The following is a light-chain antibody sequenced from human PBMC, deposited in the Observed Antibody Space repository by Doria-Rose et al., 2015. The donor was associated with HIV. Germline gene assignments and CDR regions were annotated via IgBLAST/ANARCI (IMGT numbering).Light chain of an antibody. CDR1: SSDVGGYTY. Sequence: LTPPSSSPGSPGPSITISCTGTSSDVGGYTYVSWYQQHPGKAPKLMIYDVSKRPSGVSNRFSGSKSGNTASLTISGLQAEDEVDYYCSSYTSSTTYVFGTGTKVTVL. J-gene: IGLJ1*01. CDR3: SSYTSSTTYV. V-gene: IGLV2-14*03. CDR2: DVS.